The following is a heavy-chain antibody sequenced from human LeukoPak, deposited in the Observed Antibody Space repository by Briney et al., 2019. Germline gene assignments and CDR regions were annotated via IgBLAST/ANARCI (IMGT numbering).Heavy chain of an antibody. D-gene: IGHD5-24*01. J-gene: IGHJ4*02. Sequence: GGSLRLSCAASGFTFSSYSMNWVRQAPGKGLEWVSSISSSSSYIYYADSVKGRFTISRDNGKNLVSLQMNSLRDEVTAVYYCARADRDGNKRFLDWGQGTLVTVSS. V-gene: IGHV3-21*01. CDR1: GFTFSSYS. CDR3: ARADRDGNKRFLD. CDR2: ISSSSSYI.